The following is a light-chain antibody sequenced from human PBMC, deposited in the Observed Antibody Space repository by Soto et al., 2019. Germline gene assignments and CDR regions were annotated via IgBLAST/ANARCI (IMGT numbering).Light chain of an antibody. CDR2: EVT. CDR1: SSDVGGYNY. J-gene: IGLJ2*01. Sequence: SALTQPPSASGSLGQSVTISCTGTSSDVGGYNYVSWHQQHPGKAPKVMIYEVTKRPPGVPDRFSGSKSGNTASLTVSGLQAEDEADYCSSFAGGGNPVLLGGGTKLTVL. V-gene: IGLV2-8*01. CDR3: SSFAGGGNPVL.